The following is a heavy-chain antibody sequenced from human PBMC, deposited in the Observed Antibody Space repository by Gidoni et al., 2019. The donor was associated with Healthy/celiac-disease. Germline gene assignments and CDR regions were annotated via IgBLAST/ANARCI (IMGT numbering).Heavy chain of an antibody. D-gene: IGHD3-16*02. CDR3: AKESATYDYVWGSYRGAFDI. CDR2: ISGSGGST. Sequence: EVQLLESGGGWVQPGGSLGLSCAASGFTFSSYAMSWVRQAPGTGLEWVSSISGSGGSTYYADSVKGRFTISRDNSKNTLYLQMNSLRAEDTAVYYCAKESATYDYVWGSYRGAFDIWGQGTMVTVSS. J-gene: IGHJ3*02. CDR1: GFTFSSYA. V-gene: IGHV3-23*01.